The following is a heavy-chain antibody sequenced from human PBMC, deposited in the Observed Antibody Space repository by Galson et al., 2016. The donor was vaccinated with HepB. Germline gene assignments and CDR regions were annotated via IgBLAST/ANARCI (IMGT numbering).Heavy chain of an antibody. Sequence: SLRLSCAVSGFTFTTYSMSWVRQVPGKGLEGVSFISGGGDSQYFAESVKGRFTISRDNSENTVYLQMNRLRAEDTAVYYCAKDRGFGSYRLGAFDIWGQGTIVTVSS. CDR2: ISGGGDSQ. CDR3: AKDRGFGSYRLGAFDI. J-gene: IGHJ3*02. V-gene: IGHV3-23*01. D-gene: IGHD1-26*01. CDR1: GFTFTTYS.